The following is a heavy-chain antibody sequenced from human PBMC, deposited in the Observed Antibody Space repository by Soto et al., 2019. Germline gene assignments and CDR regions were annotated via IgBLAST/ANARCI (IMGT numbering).Heavy chain of an antibody. D-gene: IGHD3-9*01. V-gene: IGHV3-53*04. Sequence: EVQLVESGGGLVQPGGSLRLSCAASGFTVSSNYMSWVRQAPGKGLEWVSVIYSGGSTYYADSVKGRFTISRHNSKNTLYLQMNSLRAEDTAVYYCASSENPYYDFLTGYSIIHYYYGMDVWGQGTTVTVSS. CDR1: GFTVSSNY. CDR2: IYSGGST. J-gene: IGHJ6*02. CDR3: ASSENPYYDFLTGYSIIHYYYGMDV.